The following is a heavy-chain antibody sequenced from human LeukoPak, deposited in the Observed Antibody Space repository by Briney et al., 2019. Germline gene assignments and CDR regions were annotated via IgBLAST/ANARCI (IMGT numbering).Heavy chain of an antibody. V-gene: IGHV3-7*01. D-gene: IGHD4-17*01. CDR2: IKQDGSEK. J-gene: IGHJ5*02. CDR1: GFTFSSYW. Sequence: GGSLRLSCAASGFTFSSYWMSWVRQAPGKGLEWVANIKQDGSEKYYVDSVKGRFTISRDNAKNSLYLQMNSLRAEDTAVYYCARGRDYGDPGRFDPWGQGTLVTVSS. CDR3: ARGRDYGDPGRFDP.